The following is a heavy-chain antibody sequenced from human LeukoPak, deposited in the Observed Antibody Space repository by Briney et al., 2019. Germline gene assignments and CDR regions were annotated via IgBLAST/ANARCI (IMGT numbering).Heavy chain of an antibody. CDR3: ARAPSSSWYNWFDP. J-gene: IGHJ5*02. Sequence: PWGSLRLSCAASGFTFSSYSRNWVRQAPGKGLEWIASISSSSSYIYYADSVKGRFTISRDNAKNSLYLQMNSLRAEDTAVYYCARAPSSSWYNWFDPWGQGTLVTVSS. D-gene: IGHD6-13*01. CDR1: GFTFSSYS. CDR2: ISSSSSYI. V-gene: IGHV3-21*01.